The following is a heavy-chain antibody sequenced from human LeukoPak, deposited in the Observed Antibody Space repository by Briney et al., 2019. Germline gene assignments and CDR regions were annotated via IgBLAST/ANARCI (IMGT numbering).Heavy chain of an antibody. V-gene: IGHV3-74*01. CDR3: ARGGVGNLDI. J-gene: IGHJ3*02. CDR2: IDNDGRTT. D-gene: IGHD7-27*01. CDR1: GFTFSGYW. Sequence: GGSLRLSCAASGFTFSGYWMHWVRQVPGKELVRVSHIDNDGRTTTYADSVKGRFTISRDNAKNTLYLQMNSLRDDDTAVYYCARGGVGNLDIWGQGTMVTVSS.